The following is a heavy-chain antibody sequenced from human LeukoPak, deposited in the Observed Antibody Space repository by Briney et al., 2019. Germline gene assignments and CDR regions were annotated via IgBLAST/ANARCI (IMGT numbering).Heavy chain of an antibody. CDR1: GGSISSHY. J-gene: IGHJ4*02. Sequence: SETLSLTCTVSGGSISSHYWSWIRQPPGKGLEWIGYIYYSGSTNYNPPLKSRVTISVDTSKNQFSLKLSSVPAADTAVYYCVRDFLVWGQGTLVTVSS. D-gene: IGHD2/OR15-2a*01. V-gene: IGHV4-59*11. CDR2: IYYSGST. CDR3: VRDFLV.